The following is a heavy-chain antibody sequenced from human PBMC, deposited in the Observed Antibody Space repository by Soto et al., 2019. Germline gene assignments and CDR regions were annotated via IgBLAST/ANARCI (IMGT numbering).Heavy chain of an antibody. D-gene: IGHD3-3*01. CDR2: MNPNSGNT. J-gene: IGHJ2*01. V-gene: IGHV1-8*01. CDR3: ARRMTWSLWCCDL. CDR1: GYTFKDYD. Sequence: QVQLLQSGAEVKKPGTSVRVSCRASGYTFKDYDINWVRRAPGQGLEWMGWMNPNSGNTAYARKFHDRITRTRSVSARKAFMELSSLTPEETAVYYCARRMTWSLWCCDLWGSGTQGTVSS.